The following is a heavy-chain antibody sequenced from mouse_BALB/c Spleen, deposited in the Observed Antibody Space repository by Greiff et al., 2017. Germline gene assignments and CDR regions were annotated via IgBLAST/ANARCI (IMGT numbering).Heavy chain of an antibody. J-gene: IGHJ3*01. CDR1: GFNIKDYY. D-gene: IGHD1-1*01. Sequence: EVQLQQSGPELVRSGASVKLSCTASGFNIKDYYMHWVKQRPEQGLEWIGWIDPENGDTEYAPKFQGKATMTADTSSNTAYLQLSSLTSEDTAVYYCNRNTTGYWGQGTLVTVSA. CDR3: NRNTTGY. V-gene: IGHV14-4*02. CDR2: IDPENGDT.